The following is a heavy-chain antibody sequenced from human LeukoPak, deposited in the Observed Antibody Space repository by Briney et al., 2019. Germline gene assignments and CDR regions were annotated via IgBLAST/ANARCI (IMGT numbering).Heavy chain of an antibody. Sequence: GGSLRLSCAASGFTFDDYGMSWVRQAPGKGLEWVSYIISSSSTIYYADYVKGRFTISRDNAKNSLYLQMNSLRAEDTAVYYCAVDDFDYWGQGTLVTVSS. CDR3: AVDDFDY. CDR1: GFTFDDYG. J-gene: IGHJ4*02. CDR2: IISSSSTI. V-gene: IGHV3-48*01. D-gene: IGHD3-16*01.